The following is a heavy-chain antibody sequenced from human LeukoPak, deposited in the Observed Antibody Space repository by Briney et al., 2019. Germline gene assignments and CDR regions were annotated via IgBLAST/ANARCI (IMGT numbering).Heavy chain of an antibody. V-gene: IGHV3-13*01. CDR2: IGTAGDT. D-gene: IGHD2/OR15-2a*01. Sequence: GGSLRLSCAASGFTFSNYWMHWVRQATGKGLEWVSAIGTAGDTYYPGSVKGRFTISRENAKNSLYLQMNSLRAEDTAVYYCARDFLGSMDVWAKGPRSPSP. CDR1: GFTFSNYW. CDR3: ARDFLGSMDV. J-gene: IGHJ6*02.